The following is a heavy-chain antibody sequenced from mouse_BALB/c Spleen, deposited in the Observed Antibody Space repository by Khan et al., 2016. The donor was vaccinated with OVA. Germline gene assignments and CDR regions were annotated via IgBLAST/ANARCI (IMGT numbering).Heavy chain of an antibody. D-gene: IGHD2-3*01. CDR3: MRYDGYYWYFDV. J-gene: IGHJ1*01. V-gene: IGHV11-2*02. CDR1: GFTFSGFW. CDR2: INSDGSVI. Sequence: EVQLVETGGGLVQPGGSRGLSCEGSGFTFSGFWMSWVRQTPGKTLEWIGDINSDGSVINYAPSIKDRFTIFRENDKSTLYLQMSNVRSEDTATYFCMRYDGYYWYFDVWGAGTTVTVSS.